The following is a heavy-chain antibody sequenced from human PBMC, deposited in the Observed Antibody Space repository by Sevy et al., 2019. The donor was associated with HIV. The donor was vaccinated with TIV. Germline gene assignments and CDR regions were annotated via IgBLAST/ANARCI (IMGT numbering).Heavy chain of an antibody. J-gene: IGHJ3*02. CDR2: IYPGDSDT. V-gene: IGHV5-51*01. Sequence: GESLKISCKGSGYSFTSYWIGWVRQMPGKGLEWMGIIYPGDSDTRYSPSFQGQVTISADKSISTAYLQWSSLRASDTAMYYCARRPQLERRDDAFDIWGQGTMVTVSS. CDR3: ARRPQLERRDDAFDI. D-gene: IGHD1-1*01. CDR1: GYSFTSYW.